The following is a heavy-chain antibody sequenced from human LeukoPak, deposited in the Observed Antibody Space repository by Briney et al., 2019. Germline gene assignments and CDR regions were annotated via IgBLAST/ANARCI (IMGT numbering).Heavy chain of an antibody. J-gene: IGHJ4*02. CDR1: GFTFSSYA. Sequence: PGRSLRLSCAASGFTFSSYAMHWVRQAPGKGLEWVAVISYDGSNKYYADSVKGRFTISRDNSKNTLYLQTNSLRAEDTAVYYCARDALFSSSWPDYWGQGTLVTVSS. D-gene: IGHD6-13*01. CDR2: ISYDGSNK. V-gene: IGHV3-30-3*01. CDR3: ARDALFSSSWPDY.